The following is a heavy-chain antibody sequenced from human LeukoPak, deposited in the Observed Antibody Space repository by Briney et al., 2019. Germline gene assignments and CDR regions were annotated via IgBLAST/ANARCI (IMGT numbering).Heavy chain of an antibody. CDR3: AKARGEQNGGSNY. Sequence: GGSLRLFCAASGFTFSNYAMSCVRQAPGKGLEWVSTISGSAGSTYYADSVKGRFTISRDNSKNTLYLQMNSLRAEDTAVYYCAKARGEQNGGSNYWGQGTLVTVSS. D-gene: IGHD2-15*01. CDR1: GFTFSNYA. J-gene: IGHJ4*02. CDR2: ISGSAGST. V-gene: IGHV3-23*01.